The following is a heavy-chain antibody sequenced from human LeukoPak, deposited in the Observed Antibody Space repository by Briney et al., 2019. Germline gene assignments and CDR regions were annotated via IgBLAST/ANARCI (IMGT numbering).Heavy chain of an antibody. CDR3: AGSLPRRGGAAGVDY. J-gene: IGHJ4*02. Sequence: SETLSLTCAVYGGSFSGYYWSWIRQPPGKGLEWIGEINHSGSTNYNPSLKSRVTISVDTSKNQFSLKLSSVTAADTAVYYCAGSLPRRGGAAGVDYWGQGTLVTVSS. CDR2: INHSGST. V-gene: IGHV4-34*01. CDR1: GGSFSGYY. D-gene: IGHD6-13*01.